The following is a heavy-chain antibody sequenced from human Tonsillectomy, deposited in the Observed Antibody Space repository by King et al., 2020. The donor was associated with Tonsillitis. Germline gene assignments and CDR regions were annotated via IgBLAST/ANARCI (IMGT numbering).Heavy chain of an antibody. CDR1: GFTFSSYV. J-gene: IGHJ6*03. D-gene: IGHD3-10*01. V-gene: IGHV3-23*04. CDR2: ISGSGGNT. Sequence: VQLVESGGALVQPGGSLRLSCAASGFTFSSYVMSWVREAPGKGLEWVSVISGSGGNTYYADSVKGRFTISRDNSKSTLYLLMNSLTAEDTAIYYCAKDYNGDYYYYMDVWGKGTTVTVSS. CDR3: AKDYNGDYYYYMDV.